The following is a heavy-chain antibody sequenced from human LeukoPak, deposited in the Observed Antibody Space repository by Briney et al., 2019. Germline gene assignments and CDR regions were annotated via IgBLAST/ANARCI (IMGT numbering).Heavy chain of an antibody. Sequence: GGSLRLSCAASGFTFSSYAMHWVRQAPGKGLEWVAVISYDGSSKYYADSVKGRFTISRDNSKNTLYLQMNSLRAEDTAVYYCARVSRPTTVTFLFDYWGQGTLVTVSS. J-gene: IGHJ4*02. V-gene: IGHV3-30-3*01. CDR1: GFTFSSYA. CDR2: ISYDGSSK. CDR3: ARVSRPTTVTFLFDY. D-gene: IGHD4-17*01.